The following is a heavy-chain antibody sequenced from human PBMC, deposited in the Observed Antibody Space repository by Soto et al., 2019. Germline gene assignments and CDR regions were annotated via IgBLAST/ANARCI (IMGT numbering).Heavy chain of an antibody. CDR1: GFTFSSYG. D-gene: IGHD2-21*02. Sequence: QVQLVESGGGVVQPGRSLRLSCAASGFTFSSYGMHWVRQAPGKGLEWVAVMWYDGSNKYYADSVKGRFTISRDNSKNTLYLQMNSLRAEDTAVYYCARDPHCGGDCPGDYWGQGTLVTVSS. V-gene: IGHV3-33*01. CDR2: MWYDGSNK. J-gene: IGHJ4*02. CDR3: ARDPHCGGDCPGDY.